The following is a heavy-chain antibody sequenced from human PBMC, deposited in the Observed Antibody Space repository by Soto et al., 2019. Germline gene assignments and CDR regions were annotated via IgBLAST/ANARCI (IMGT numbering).Heavy chain of an antibody. Sequence: EVQLLESGGDLVQPGGSLRLSCVASGLTFSSYAMSWVRQAPGKGLEWVSVISGSGGYTDYADSVKGRFTISRDNSKNPLYLQMNSLRAEDTALYYCAKRFRGVLLNPEVDWGQGTLVTVSS. CDR1: GLTFSSYA. CDR3: AKRFRGVLLNPEVD. D-gene: IGHD3-10*01. J-gene: IGHJ4*02. V-gene: IGHV3-23*01. CDR2: ISGSGGYT.